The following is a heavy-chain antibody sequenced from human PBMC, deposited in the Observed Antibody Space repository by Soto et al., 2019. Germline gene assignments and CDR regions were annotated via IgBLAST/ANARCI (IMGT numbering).Heavy chain of an antibody. CDR1: GFTFSSYS. D-gene: IGHD3-3*01. Sequence: GGSLRLSCAASGFTFSSYSMNWVRQAPGKGLEWVANIDRDGSAKYYVDSVKGRFTISRDNAENSLYLQMSSLRSEDTAVYYCATHRSGRFLEWLPEGSLGYWGQGTLVTVSS. CDR2: IDRDGSAK. CDR3: ATHRSGRFLEWLPEGSLGY. J-gene: IGHJ4*02. V-gene: IGHV3-7*03.